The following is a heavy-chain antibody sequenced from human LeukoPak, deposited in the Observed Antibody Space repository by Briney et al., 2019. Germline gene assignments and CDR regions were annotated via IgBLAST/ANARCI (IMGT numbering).Heavy chain of an antibody. J-gene: IGHJ4*02. V-gene: IGHV1-18*01. CDR1: GYSFSIYG. CDR2: ISASDGTT. Sequence: AASVKVSCKASGYSFSIYGITWARQAPGQGLEYLGWISASDGTTNYAQKVQDRVTMTTDTSTSTAYLELRSLRSEDTAVYYCARCGAAVTTHFSHWGQGTLVTVSS. D-gene: IGHD4-17*01. CDR3: ARCGAAVTTHFSH.